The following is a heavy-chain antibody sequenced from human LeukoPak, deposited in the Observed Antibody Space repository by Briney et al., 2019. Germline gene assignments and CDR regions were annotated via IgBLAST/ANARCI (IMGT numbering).Heavy chain of an antibody. CDR2: IGIDSGNT. CDR3: ARDYKYAFDN. V-gene: IGHV3-48*01. CDR1: GFTFSDYS. D-gene: IGHD5-24*01. Sequence: GGSLRLSCAASGFTFSDYSMNWVRQAPGKGLEGISYIGIDSGNTNYADSVKGRFTISGDKAKNSLYLQMNSLRVEDTAVYYCARDYKYAFDNWGQGTLVTVSS. J-gene: IGHJ4*02.